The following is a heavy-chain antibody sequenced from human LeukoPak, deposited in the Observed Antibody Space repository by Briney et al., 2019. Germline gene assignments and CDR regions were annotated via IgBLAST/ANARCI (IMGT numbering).Heavy chain of an antibody. Sequence: SVKVSCKASGGTFSSYAISWMRQAPGQGLEWMGRIIPILGIANYAQKFQGRVTITADKSTSTAYMELSSLRSEDTAVYYCARGGPTIPEDYWGQGTLVTVSS. J-gene: IGHJ4*02. D-gene: IGHD3-9*01. CDR3: ARGGPTIPEDY. CDR2: IIPILGIA. CDR1: GGTFSSYA. V-gene: IGHV1-69*04.